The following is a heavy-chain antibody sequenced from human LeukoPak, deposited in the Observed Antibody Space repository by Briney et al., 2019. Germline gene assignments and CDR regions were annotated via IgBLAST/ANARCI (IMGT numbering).Heavy chain of an antibody. CDR1: GASISSYY. V-gene: IGHV4-4*07. CDR3: AGRDY. CDR2: VYTSGST. D-gene: IGHD1-26*01. Sequence: PSETLSLTCTVSGASISSYYWSWIRQPAGKGLEWIGRVYTSGSTNYNPSLKSRVTISVGKSKNQFSLKLSSVTAADTAVYYCAGRDYWGQGTLVTVSS. J-gene: IGHJ4*02.